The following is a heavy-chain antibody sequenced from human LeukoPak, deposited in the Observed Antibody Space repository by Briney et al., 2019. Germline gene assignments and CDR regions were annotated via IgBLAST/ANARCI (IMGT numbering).Heavy chain of an antibody. J-gene: IGHJ4*02. CDR3: ARERVVSTPHFDY. CDR1: GGTFSSYA. Sequence: ASVKVSYKASGGTFSSYAISWVRQAPGQGLEWMGGIIPIFGTANYAQKFQGRVTITADESTSTAYMELSSLRSEDTAVYYCARERVVSTPHFDYWGQGTLVTVSS. V-gene: IGHV1-69*13. D-gene: IGHD3-3*01. CDR2: IIPIFGTA.